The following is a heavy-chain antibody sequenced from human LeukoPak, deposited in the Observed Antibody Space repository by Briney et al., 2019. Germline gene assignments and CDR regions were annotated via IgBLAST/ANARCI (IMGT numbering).Heavy chain of an antibody. CDR3: AREYSSSWRRFDY. J-gene: IGHJ4*02. CDR2: TSYDGSNE. V-gene: IGHV3-30*04. Sequence: PGGSLRLSCAASGFTFSSYAMHWVRQAPGKGLEWVAVTSYDGSNEYYADSVKGRFTISRDNSKNTLYLQMNSLRAEDTAVYNCAREYSSSWRRFDYWGQGTLVTVSS. CDR1: GFTFSSYA. D-gene: IGHD6-13*01.